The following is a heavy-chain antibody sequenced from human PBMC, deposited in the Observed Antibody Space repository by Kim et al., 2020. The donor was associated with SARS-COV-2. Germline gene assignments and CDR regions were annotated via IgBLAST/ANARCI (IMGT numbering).Heavy chain of an antibody. CDR2: TRIQPEDYPT. V-gene: IGHV3-72*01. CDR1: GFIVSAHY. Sequence: GGSLRLSCAASGFIVSAHYMDWVRQAPGRGLEWVARTRIQPEDYPTEYAASVKGRFIISRDDSKNSLYLQMNSLRTEDTAVYYCARDWRDWGQGTLVTVSS. CDR3: ARDWRD. J-gene: IGHJ4*02.